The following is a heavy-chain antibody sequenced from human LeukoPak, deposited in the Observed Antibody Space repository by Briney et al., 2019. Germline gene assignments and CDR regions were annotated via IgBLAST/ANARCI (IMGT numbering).Heavy chain of an antibody. D-gene: IGHD1-14*01. J-gene: IGHJ3*02. CDR2: IKQDGSEK. Sequence: GGSLRLSCAASGFTFSSYSMSWVRQAPGKGLEWVANIKQDGSEKYYVDSVKGRFTISRDNAKTSLYLQMNSLRAEDTAVYYCARDVLAAGATGTFDIWGQGTMVTVSS. V-gene: IGHV3-7*03. CDR3: ARDVLAAGATGTFDI. CDR1: GFTFSSYS.